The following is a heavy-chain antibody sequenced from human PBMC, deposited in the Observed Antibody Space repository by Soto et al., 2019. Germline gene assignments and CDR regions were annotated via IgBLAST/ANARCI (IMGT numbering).Heavy chain of an antibody. V-gene: IGHV4-59*01. J-gene: IGHJ4*02. Sequence: SDTLSLTVTVSGGSISSYYWSWIRQPPGKALRWIGYIYYSGSTNYNPSLKSRVTISVDTSKNQFSLKLSSVTAADTAVYYCARGFPPYSYGSGSYYLSYYFDYWGQGTLVTVSS. D-gene: IGHD3-10*01. CDR3: ARGFPPYSYGSGSYYLSYYFDY. CDR2: IYYSGST. CDR1: GGSISSYY.